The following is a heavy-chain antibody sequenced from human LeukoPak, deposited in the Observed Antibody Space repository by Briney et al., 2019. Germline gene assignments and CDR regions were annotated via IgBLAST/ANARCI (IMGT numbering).Heavy chain of an antibody. CDR3: ARDGVVVPAAIIGHDY. J-gene: IGHJ4*02. Sequence: SETLSLTCTVSDGSIGTYYWSWIRQPPGKGLEWIGYIYYSGSTNYNPSLKSRVTISIDTSRNQFSLKLSSVTAADTAVYYCARDGVVVPAAIIGHDYWGQGTLVTVPS. D-gene: IGHD2-2*01. CDR2: IYYSGST. V-gene: IGHV4-59*01. CDR1: DGSIGTYY.